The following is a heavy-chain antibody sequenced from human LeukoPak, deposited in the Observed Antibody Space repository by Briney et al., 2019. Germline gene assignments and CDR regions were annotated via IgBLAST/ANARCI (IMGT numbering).Heavy chain of an antibody. V-gene: IGHV4-34*01. Sequence: PSETLSLTCAVYGGSFSGYYWSWIRQPPGKGLEWIGEINHSGSTNYNPSLKSRVTISVDTSKNQFSLKLSSVTAADTAVYYCARGPRRITMVRGVITLDYWGQGTLVTVSS. CDR3: ARGPRRITMVRGVITLDY. CDR2: INHSGST. CDR1: GGSFSGYY. D-gene: IGHD3-10*01. J-gene: IGHJ4*02.